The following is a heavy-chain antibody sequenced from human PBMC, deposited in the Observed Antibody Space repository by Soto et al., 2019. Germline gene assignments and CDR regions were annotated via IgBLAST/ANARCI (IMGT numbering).Heavy chain of an antibody. D-gene: IGHD3-9*01. Sequence: GGSLRLSCASSGFTVSSNYMSWVRQAPGKGLEWVSVLGGGGDTHYAESVKGRFTISRDYSKNILLLQMNSLRDEDTAIYYCTKDRHPDGIWTFDFWGQGTQVTVSS. CDR1: GFTVSSNY. J-gene: IGHJ4*02. CDR3: TKDRHPDGIWTFDF. CDR2: LGGGGDT. V-gene: IGHV3-53*01.